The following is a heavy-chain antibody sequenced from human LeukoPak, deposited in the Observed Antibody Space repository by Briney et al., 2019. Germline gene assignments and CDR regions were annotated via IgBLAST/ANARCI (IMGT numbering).Heavy chain of an antibody. V-gene: IGHV4-38-2*02. CDR3: ARDLRDSPLNWFDP. CDR1: GYSISSGYY. J-gene: IGHJ5*02. CDR2: IYHSGST. D-gene: IGHD2-15*01. Sequence: SETLSLTCTVSGYSISSGYYWGWIRQPPGKGLEWIGSIYHSGSTYYNPSLKSRVTISVDTSKNQFSLKLSSVTAADTAVYYCARDLRDSPLNWFDPWGQGTLVTVSS.